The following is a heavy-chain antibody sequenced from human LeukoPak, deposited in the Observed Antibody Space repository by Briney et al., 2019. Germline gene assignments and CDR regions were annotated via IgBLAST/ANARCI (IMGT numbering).Heavy chain of an antibody. V-gene: IGHV4-59*01. CDR2: IYYSGST. CDR3: ARGEVALNWFDP. D-gene: IGHD2-15*01. Sequence: SETLSLTCTVSGGSISSYYWSWIRQPPGKGLEWIAYIYYSGSTNYNPSLKSRVTISVDKSKNQFSLKLRSVTAADTAVYYCARGEVALNWFDPWGQGTLVTVSS. CDR1: GGSISSYY. J-gene: IGHJ5*02.